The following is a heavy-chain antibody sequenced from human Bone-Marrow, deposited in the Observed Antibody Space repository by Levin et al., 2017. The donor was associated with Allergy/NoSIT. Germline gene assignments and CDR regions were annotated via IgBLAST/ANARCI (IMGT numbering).Heavy chain of an antibody. CDR2: ISYSEGT. V-gene: IGHV4-4*02. Sequence: TSETLSLTCTVSGGSINDNNYWHWVRQPPGKGLEWIGEISYSEGTNYNPSLKSRVTISVDRSKNLLSLNLNYVTAADTAIYYCARADLIVAAIGALDSWGRGVLVTVSS. J-gene: IGHJ4*02. CDR3: ARADLIVAAIGALDS. D-gene: IGHD2-21*01. CDR1: GGSINDNNY.